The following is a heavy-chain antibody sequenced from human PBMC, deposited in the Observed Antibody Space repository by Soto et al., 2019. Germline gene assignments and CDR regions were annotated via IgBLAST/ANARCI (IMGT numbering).Heavy chain of an antibody. CDR2: IYYDGSIK. CDR3: ARGPPHSSSWYWYFDL. V-gene: IGHV3-33*01. J-gene: IGHJ2*01. D-gene: IGHD6-13*01. CDR1: GFTFNSFG. Sequence: VQLVESGGGVVQPGRSLRLSCAASGFTFNSFGMHWVRQAPGKGLEWMAVIYYDGSIKYYGDSVKGRFTISRDNSKNTLYLQMNSLRAEDTAVYYCARGPPHSSSWYWYFDLWGRSTLVTVSS.